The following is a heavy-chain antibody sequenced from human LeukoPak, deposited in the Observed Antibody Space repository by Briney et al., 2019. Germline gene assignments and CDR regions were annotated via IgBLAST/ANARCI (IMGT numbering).Heavy chain of an antibody. V-gene: IGHV3-23*01. CDR1: GFSFSNHA. CDR2: ISDSGEGE. J-gene: IGHJ4*02. CDR3: AKDQAVYVDGSGSYFDH. Sequence: GGSLRLSCAASGFSFSNHAMNWVRQAPGRGLEWVSVISDSGEGEFYADFVKGRCTISRDNSKNILYLQMRNLRAEDTAIYYCAKDQAVYVDGSGSYFDHWGQGTLVTVSS. D-gene: IGHD3-22*01.